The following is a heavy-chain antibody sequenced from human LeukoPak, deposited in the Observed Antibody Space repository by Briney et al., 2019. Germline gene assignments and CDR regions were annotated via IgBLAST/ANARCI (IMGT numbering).Heavy chain of an antibody. Sequence: SETLSLTCNVSGGSINGYYWTWIRQPPQKGLEWIGYMFYNGDTNYNPSLKSRVTISVDTSQNQISLRLASVTAADTGIYHCARLTREDGVDVWGQGTTVTVSS. J-gene: IGHJ6*02. CDR1: GGSINGYY. CDR2: MFYNGDT. CDR3: ARLTREDGVDV. V-gene: IGHV4-59*01.